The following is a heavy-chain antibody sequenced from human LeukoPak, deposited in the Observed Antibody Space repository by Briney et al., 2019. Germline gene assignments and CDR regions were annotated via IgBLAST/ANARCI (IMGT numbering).Heavy chain of an antibody. J-gene: IGHJ4*02. Sequence: ASVKVSCKASGYTFTSYDINWVRQATGQGLEWMGWMNPNSGNTGYAQKFQGRVTMTRNTSITTAYMELSSLRSEDTALYYCARGCLKQRRADIDYWGQGTLVTVSS. D-gene: IGHD6-25*01. CDR1: GYTFTSYD. V-gene: IGHV1-8*01. CDR3: ARGCLKQRRADIDY. CDR2: MNPNSGNT.